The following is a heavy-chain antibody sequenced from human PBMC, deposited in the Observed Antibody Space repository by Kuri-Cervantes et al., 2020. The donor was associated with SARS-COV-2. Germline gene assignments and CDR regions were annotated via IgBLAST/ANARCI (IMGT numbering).Heavy chain of an antibody. CDR2: INHSGST. D-gene: IGHD3-22*01. V-gene: IGHV4-34*01. CDR1: GGSFSGYY. Sequence: ESLKISCAVYGGSFSGYYWSWIRQPPGKGLEWIGEINHSGSTNYNPSLKSRVTISVDTSKNQFSLKLSSVTAADTAVYYCASSSRGYYDSSGYYRYWGQGTLITVSS. CDR3: ASSSRGYYDSSGYYRY. J-gene: IGHJ4*02.